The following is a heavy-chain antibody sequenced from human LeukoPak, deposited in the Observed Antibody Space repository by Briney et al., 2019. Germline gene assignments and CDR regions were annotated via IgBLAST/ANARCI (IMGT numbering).Heavy chain of an antibody. D-gene: IGHD4-17*01. CDR2: INHSGST. V-gene: IGHV4-34*01. Sequence: SEILSLTCAVYGGSFSGYYWSWIRQPPGKGLEWIGEINHSGSTSYNPSLKSRVTISVDTSKNQFSLKLSSVTAADTAVYYCAREDGDSPQYYWGQGTLVTVSS. CDR3: AREDGDSPQYY. CDR1: GGSFSGYY. J-gene: IGHJ4*02.